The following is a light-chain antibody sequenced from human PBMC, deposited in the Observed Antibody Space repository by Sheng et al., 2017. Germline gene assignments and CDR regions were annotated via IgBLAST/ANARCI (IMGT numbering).Light chain of an antibody. J-gene: IGKJ4*01. CDR1: QGISGS. CDR2: ATS. V-gene: IGKV1-NL1*01. CDR3: QQYYSRPTLT. Sequence: DIQMTQSPSSLSASLGDRVTLTRRASQGISGSLAWYQHKPGKAPKLLVYATSRLDSGVPSRFSGSGSGTDYTLTISNLQPDDFATYYCQQYYSRPTLTFGGGTKVDIK.